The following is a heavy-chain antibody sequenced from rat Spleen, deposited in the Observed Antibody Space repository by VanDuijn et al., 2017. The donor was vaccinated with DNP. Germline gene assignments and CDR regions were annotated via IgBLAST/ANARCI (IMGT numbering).Heavy chain of an antibody. CDR2: ISYNGGT. CDR1: GYSITSNY. Sequence: EVQLQESGSGLVKPSQSLSLTCSVTGYSITSNYWGWIRKFPRNKLENIGHISYNGGTNYNPSLKSRISLTGDTSKNHFFLHLNSVTIEDTATYYGSRWIRYFDSWGQGVMVTVSS. CDR3: SRWIRYFDS. J-gene: IGHJ2*01. V-gene: IGHV3-1*01. D-gene: IGHD1-6*01.